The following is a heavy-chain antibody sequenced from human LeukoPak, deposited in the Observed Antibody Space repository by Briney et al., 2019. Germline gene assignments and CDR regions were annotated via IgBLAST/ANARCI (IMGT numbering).Heavy chain of an antibody. J-gene: IGHJ4*02. D-gene: IGHD3-22*01. CDR2: IIPIFSTP. Sequence: SVKVSCKASGGTFSTYAINWVRQAPGQGLEWMGGIIPIFSTPNYAQNFQGRVTITADESTSTAYMELSSLRSEDTAVYYCARGPETTWNYDTSGYPYYFDYWCQGTLVTVSS. V-gene: IGHV1-69*01. CDR1: GGTFSTYA. CDR3: ARGPETTWNYDTSGYPYYFDY.